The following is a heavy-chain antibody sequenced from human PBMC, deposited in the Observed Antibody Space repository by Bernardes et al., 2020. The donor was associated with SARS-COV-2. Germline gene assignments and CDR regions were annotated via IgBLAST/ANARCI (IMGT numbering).Heavy chain of an antibody. V-gene: IGHV1-24*01. CDR1: GHTLTDLY. Sequence: ASVKVSCKVSGHTLTDLYIHWVREAPGKGLEWMGGVDPEDGERVYAQKFGDRVTLTEDTFADTAYMEMINLRSEDTAVYYCTTPGPSIVPTITGDKFGMDVWGQGTTVTVSS. CDR3: TTPGPSIVPTITGDKFGMDV. CDR2: VDPEDGER. J-gene: IGHJ6*02. D-gene: IGHD5-12*01.